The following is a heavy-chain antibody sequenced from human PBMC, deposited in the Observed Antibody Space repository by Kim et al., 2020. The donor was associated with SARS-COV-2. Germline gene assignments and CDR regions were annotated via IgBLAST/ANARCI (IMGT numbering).Heavy chain of an antibody. CDR2: ISGSGDTT. CDR3: AKDIGDYITVSYFNSFDP. V-gene: IGHV3-23*01. Sequence: GGSLRLSCVASGFTFKNYAMVWIRQVPGKGLEWVSAISGSGDTTYYRDSVKGRFIISRDNSQNTLYVQMNSLRVEDTAVYFCAKDIGDYITVSYFNSFDPWGQGTLVTVSS. CDR1: GFTFKNYA. D-gene: IGHD3-10*01. J-gene: IGHJ5*02.